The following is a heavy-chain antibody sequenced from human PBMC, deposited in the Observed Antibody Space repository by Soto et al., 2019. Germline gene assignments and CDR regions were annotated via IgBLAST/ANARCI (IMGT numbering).Heavy chain of an antibody. CDR3: ARDGPNQGLVY. J-gene: IGHJ4*01. Sequence: PGVSLRLSCAASGFTVSSNFMTWVRQAPGKGLEWVSVIYTGGSTYYTDSVKGRFTISRDNFKNTVYLHMNSLRAEDTALYYCARDGPNQGLVYWAHGNLATISA. CDR2: IYTGGST. CDR1: GFTVSSNF. D-gene: IGHD2-2*01. V-gene: IGHV3-53*01.